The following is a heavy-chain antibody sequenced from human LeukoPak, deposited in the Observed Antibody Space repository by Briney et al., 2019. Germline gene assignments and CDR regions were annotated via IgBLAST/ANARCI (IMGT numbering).Heavy chain of an antibody. Sequence: ASAKVSCKAAGYSFTRYNILWVRQVPGQGLEWMAIINTSGGGTSYAQKFQGRVTLTRDTSTSTVYMELSSLRSEDTAVYYCVRMWEPESGGRAFDIWGQGTMVTLSS. CDR1: GYSFTRYN. J-gene: IGHJ3*02. D-gene: IGHD1-14*01. CDR3: VRMWEPESGGRAFDI. V-gene: IGHV1-46*01. CDR2: INTSGGGT.